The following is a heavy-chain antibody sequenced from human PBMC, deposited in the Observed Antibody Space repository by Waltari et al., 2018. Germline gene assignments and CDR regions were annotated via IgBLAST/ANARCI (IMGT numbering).Heavy chain of an antibody. Sequence: QVQLVQSGAEVKKPGASVKVSCKVSGYTRTELSMHWVRQAPGKGLEWIGGFDPEDGETIYAQKFQGRVTMTEDTSTDTAYMELSSLRSEDTAVYYCATVEWLRLRGYNWFDPWGQGTLVTVSS. V-gene: IGHV1-24*01. CDR2: FDPEDGET. D-gene: IGHD5-12*01. CDR1: GYTRTELS. J-gene: IGHJ5*02. CDR3: ATVEWLRLRGYNWFDP.